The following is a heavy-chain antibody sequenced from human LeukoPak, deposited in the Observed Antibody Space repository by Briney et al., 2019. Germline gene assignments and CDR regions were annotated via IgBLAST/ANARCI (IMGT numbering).Heavy chain of an antibody. D-gene: IGHD1-1*01. CDR3: AREEHAFDI. J-gene: IGHJ3*02. V-gene: IGHV3-21*01. CDR2: ISSSSSYI. CDR1: GFTVSNMY. Sequence: GGSLRLSCAASGFTVSNMYMTWVRQAPGKGLEWVSSISSSSSYIYYADSVKGRFTISRDNAKNSLYLQMNSLRAEDTAVYYCAREEHAFDIWGQGTMVTVSS.